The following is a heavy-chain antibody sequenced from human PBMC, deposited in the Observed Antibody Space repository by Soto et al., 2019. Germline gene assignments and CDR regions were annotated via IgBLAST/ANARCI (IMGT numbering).Heavy chain of an antibody. J-gene: IGHJ4*02. CDR2: IIKDGSEK. D-gene: IGHD3-10*01. Sequence: GGSLRLSFAASGFTFSNYWMTWVRQAPGKGLEWVANIIKDGSEKAYVYSVKGRFTISRDKAKNSLYLEMNSLRVEDTDVYYCARDWGGLGYWGQGTLVTVSS. V-gene: IGHV3-7*03. CDR1: GFTFSNYW. CDR3: ARDWGGLGY.